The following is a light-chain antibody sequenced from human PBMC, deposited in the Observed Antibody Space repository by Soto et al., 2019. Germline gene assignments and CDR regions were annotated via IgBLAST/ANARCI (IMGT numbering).Light chain of an antibody. CDR1: TSDVCDYNL. Sequence: QSVLTQPASVSGSPGQSIAISCTGTTSDVCDYNLVSWYQQHPGKAPKLMIYDVSNRPSGISDRFSASKSGNTASLTISGLQAEDEADYYCRSYTSSHTLYVFGTGTKLTVL. CDR3: RSYTSSHTLYV. J-gene: IGLJ1*01. V-gene: IGLV2-14*01. CDR2: DVS.